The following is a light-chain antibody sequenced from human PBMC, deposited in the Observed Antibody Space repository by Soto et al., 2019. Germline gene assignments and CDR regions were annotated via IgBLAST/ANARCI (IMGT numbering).Light chain of an antibody. CDR3: SSYSSSNIYL. J-gene: IGLJ1*01. V-gene: IGLV2-14*01. Sequence: QSALTQPASVSGSPGHSITISCTGTGSDIGGYRYVAWYQQRPGKAPKLVIQEVSNRPSGISDRFSGSKSGNTASLTISGLQADDEADYYCSSYSSSNIYLFGTGTKVTAL. CDR1: GSDIGGYRY. CDR2: EVS.